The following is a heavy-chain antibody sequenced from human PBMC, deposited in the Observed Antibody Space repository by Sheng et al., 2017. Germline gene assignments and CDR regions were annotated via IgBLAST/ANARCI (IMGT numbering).Heavy chain of an antibody. D-gene: IGHD5-18*01. CDR3: ARNEVAGYSYGSFDY. CDR1: GYTFTSYD. Sequence: QVQLVQSGAEVKKPGASVKVSCKASGYTFTSYDISWCDRPLDKGLSGWDGSALTMVTQTMHQKLQGRVTMTTDTSTSTAYMELRSLRSDDTAVYYCARNEVAGYSYGSFDYWGQGTLVTVS. J-gene: IGHJ4*02. CDR2: SALTMVT. V-gene: IGHV1-18*01.